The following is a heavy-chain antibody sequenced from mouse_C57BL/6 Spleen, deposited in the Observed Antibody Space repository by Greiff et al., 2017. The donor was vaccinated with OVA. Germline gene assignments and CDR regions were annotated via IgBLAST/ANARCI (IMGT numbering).Heavy chain of an antibody. J-gene: IGHJ2*01. CDR3: GYGNIDY. V-gene: IGHV1-82*01. D-gene: IGHD2-10*02. Sequence: VKLMESGPELVKPGASVKISCKASGYAFSSSWMNWVKQRPGKGLEWIGRIYPGDGDTNYNGKFKGKATLTADKSSSTAYMQLSSLTSEDSAVYFCGYGNIDYWGQGTTLTVSS. CDR2: IYPGDGDT. CDR1: GYAFSSSW.